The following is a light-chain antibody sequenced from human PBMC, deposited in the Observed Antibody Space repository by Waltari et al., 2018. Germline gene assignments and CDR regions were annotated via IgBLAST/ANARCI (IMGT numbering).Light chain of an antibody. CDR2: KDS. CDR1: ALSKYY. V-gene: IGLV3-25*03. CDR3: QSADSTTTWI. Sequence: SNELTQPPSVSVSPGQTARITCSGDALSKYYSYWYQQKPGQAPVLMKYKDSKRPSGTTVTLTISGVQAEDEADYYCQSADSTTTWIFGGGTKLTVL. J-gene: IGLJ2*01.